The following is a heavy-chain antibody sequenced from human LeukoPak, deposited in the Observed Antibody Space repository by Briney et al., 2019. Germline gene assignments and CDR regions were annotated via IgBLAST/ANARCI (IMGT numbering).Heavy chain of an antibody. CDR3: ARLQRVGNTGYYFDY. D-gene: IGHD3-9*01. V-gene: IGHV4-59*08. Sequence: PSETLSLTCTVSGGSISSYYWSWIRQPPGKGLEWIGYIYNSGTTDYNPSLKTRVTISVDTSKNQFSLKLSSVTAADAAVYYCARLQRVGNTGYYFDYWGQGTLVTVSS. CDR2: IYNSGTT. J-gene: IGHJ4*02. CDR1: GGSISSYY.